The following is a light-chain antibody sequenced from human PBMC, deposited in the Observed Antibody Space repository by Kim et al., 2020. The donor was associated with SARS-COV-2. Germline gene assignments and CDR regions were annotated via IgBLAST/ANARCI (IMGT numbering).Light chain of an antibody. CDR3: SSYSRSDRYL. V-gene: IGLV2-8*01. Sequence: QSALTQPPSASGSLGQSVTISCTGTSSDIGGYNFVSWYQQHPNKSPRLIIYEVTKRPSGVPDRFSGSKYGNTASLTVSGLQTEDEADDSCSSYSRSDRYLFGTGTKVTVL. CDR2: EVT. CDR1: SSDIGGYNF. J-gene: IGLJ1*01.